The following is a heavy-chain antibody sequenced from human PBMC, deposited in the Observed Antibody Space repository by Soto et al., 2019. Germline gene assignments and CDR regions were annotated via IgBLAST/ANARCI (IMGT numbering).Heavy chain of an antibody. CDR3: SRQASDFWSGKPQYYMDV. V-gene: IGHV3-73*01. D-gene: IGHD3-3*01. J-gene: IGHJ6*03. CDR2: IRSKGNNYAT. Sequence: EVQLVESGGGLVQPGESLKLSCAASGFTFSCSAMHWVRQASGKGLEWVGRIRSKGNNYATAYGASLKGRFTISRDDSKNTAYLQMNSLNTEDTAVYYCSRQASDFWSGKPQYYMDVWGKGTTVTVSS. CDR1: GFTFSCSA.